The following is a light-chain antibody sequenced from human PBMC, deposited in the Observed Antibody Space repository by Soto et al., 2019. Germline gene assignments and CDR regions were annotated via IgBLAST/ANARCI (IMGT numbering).Light chain of an antibody. CDR3: QKYNSAPCT. Sequence: DIQMTQSPSSLSASVGARVTITCRASQGISNYLAWYQQQPGKVPKLLIYVASTLQSGVPSRFSGSGSGTDFTLTISSLQPEDVATYYCQKYNSAPCTFGQGTKVEIK. J-gene: IGKJ1*01. V-gene: IGKV1-27*01. CDR2: VAS. CDR1: QGISNY.